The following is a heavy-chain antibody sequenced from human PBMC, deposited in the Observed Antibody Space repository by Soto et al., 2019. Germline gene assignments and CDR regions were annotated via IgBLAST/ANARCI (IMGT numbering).Heavy chain of an antibody. D-gene: IGHD6-13*01. CDR3: ARDTTGEAAAQGFDP. Sequence: TLSLTCTVSGGSISSYYWSWIRQPPGKGLEWIGYIYYSGSTNYNPSLKSRVTISVDTSKNQFSLKLSSVTAADTAVYYCARDTTGEAAAQGFDPWGQGTLVTVSS. V-gene: IGHV4-59*01. CDR1: GGSISSYY. CDR2: IYYSGST. J-gene: IGHJ5*02.